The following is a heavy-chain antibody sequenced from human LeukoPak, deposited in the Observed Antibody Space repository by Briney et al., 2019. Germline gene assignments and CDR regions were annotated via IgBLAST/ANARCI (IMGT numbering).Heavy chain of an antibody. CDR2: VYYSGST. Sequence: PSETLSLTCTVSGGSISSYYWSWIRQPPGKGLEWIGYVYYSGSTNYTPSLKSRVTISVATSKNQFSLKLSSVTAADTAVYYCARESPTYYYDTSGPGFDYWGQGTLVTVSS. D-gene: IGHD3-22*01. CDR3: ARESPTYYYDTSGPGFDY. V-gene: IGHV4-59*01. J-gene: IGHJ4*02. CDR1: GGSISSYY.